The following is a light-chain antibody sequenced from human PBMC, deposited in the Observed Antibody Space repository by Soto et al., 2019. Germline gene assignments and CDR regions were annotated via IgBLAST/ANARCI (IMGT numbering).Light chain of an antibody. Sequence: DIQMTQSPSTLPASVGDRVTITCRASQSISSWLAWYQQKPGKAPKLLIYKASSLECGVPSRFSGSGSGTEFTLTISSLQPDDFATYYCQQYNSYSLTVGGGTKVEIK. CDR2: KAS. V-gene: IGKV1-5*03. CDR1: QSISSW. CDR3: QQYNSYSLT. J-gene: IGKJ4*01.